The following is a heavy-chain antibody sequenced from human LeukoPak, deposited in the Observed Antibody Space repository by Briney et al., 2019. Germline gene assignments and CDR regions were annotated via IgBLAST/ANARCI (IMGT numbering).Heavy chain of an antibody. V-gene: IGHV1-69*05. CDR3: ARYYCSGGSCYPYDAFDI. D-gene: IGHD2-15*01. Sequence: SVKVSCKASGGTFSSYAISWVRQAPGQGLEWMGRIIPIFGTANYAQKFQGRVTITTNESTSTAYMELSSLRSEDTAVYYCARYYCSGGSCYPYDAFDIWGQGTMVTVSS. CDR2: IIPIFGTA. J-gene: IGHJ3*02. CDR1: GGTFSSYA.